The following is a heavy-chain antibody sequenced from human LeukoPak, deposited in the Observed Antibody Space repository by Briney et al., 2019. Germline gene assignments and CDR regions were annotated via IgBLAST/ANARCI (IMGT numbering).Heavy chain of an antibody. V-gene: IGHV3-11*05. Sequence: PGGSLRLSCAASGFTFSDYYMSWVRQAPGKGLEWVSYISSSSTYTNYADSVKGRFTISRDNAKNSLYLQMNSLRAEDTAVYYCARDIGPQGGYSGYHPPLRYWGQGTLVTVSS. CDR3: ARDIGPQGGYSGYHPPLRY. CDR1: GFTFSDYY. CDR2: ISSSSTYT. J-gene: IGHJ4*02. D-gene: IGHD5-12*01.